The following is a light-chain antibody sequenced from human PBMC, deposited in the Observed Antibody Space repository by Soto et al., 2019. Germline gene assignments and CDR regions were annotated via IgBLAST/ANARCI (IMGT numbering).Light chain of an antibody. Sequence: EIVLTQSPATLSLSPGERATLSCRAIQSVSSNKLAWYQQKPGQAPRLLIYDASNRATGIPARFSGSGSGTDFTLTISSLEPEDFAVYYCQQRTDRPPWTFGQGTKVDI. CDR1: QSVSSN. CDR2: DAS. V-gene: IGKV3-11*01. J-gene: IGKJ1*01. CDR3: QQRTDRPPWT.